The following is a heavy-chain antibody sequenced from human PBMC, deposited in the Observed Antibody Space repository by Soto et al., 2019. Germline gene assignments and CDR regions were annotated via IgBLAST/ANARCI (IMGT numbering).Heavy chain of an antibody. CDR2: ISSSGSTI. V-gene: IGHV3-11*01. Sequence: GGSLRLSCAASGFTVSDYYMSWIRQATGKGLEWVSYISSSGSTICYADSVKGRFTISRDNAKNSLYLQMNSLRAEDTAVYYCASSFYDFWSGQSDAFDIWGQGTMVTVSS. J-gene: IGHJ3*02. CDR3: ASSFYDFWSGQSDAFDI. CDR1: GFTVSDYY. D-gene: IGHD3-3*01.